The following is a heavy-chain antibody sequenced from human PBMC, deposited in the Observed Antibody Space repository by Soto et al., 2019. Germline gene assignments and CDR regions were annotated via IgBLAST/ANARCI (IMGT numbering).Heavy chain of an antibody. CDR2: ISAYNGDT. CDR1: GYTFTSYG. D-gene: IGHD1-7*01. V-gene: IGHV1-18*01. CDR3: ARDGNGRQLALFIDY. J-gene: IGHJ4*02. Sequence: QVQLVQSGAEVKKPGASVKVSCKASGYTFTSYGISWVRQAPGQGLEWMGWISAYNGDTNYAQKLQGRVTMTTDTSTSTAYIELRSLRSDDTAVYYCARDGNGRQLALFIDYWGQGTLVTVSS.